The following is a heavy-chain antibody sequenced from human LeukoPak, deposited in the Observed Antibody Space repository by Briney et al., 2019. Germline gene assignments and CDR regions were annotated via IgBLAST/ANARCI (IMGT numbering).Heavy chain of an antibody. Sequence: GRSLRLSCAASGFTFDDYAMHWVRQAPGKGLEWVSGISWNSGSIGYADSVKGRFTIPRDNAKNSLYLQMNSLRAEDTALYYCAKARDGLIGDAFDIWGQGTMVTVSS. V-gene: IGHV3-9*01. CDR3: AKARDGLIGDAFDI. J-gene: IGHJ3*02. CDR1: GFTFDDYA. CDR2: ISWNSGSI. D-gene: IGHD5-24*01.